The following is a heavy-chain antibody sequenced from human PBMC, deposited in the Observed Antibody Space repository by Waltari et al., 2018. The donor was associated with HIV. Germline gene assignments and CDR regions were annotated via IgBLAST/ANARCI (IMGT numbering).Heavy chain of an antibody. D-gene: IGHD6-13*01. CDR2: INTNTGNP. V-gene: IGHV7-4-1*02. Sequence: QVQLVQSGSELKKPGASVTVSCKASGYHLTSYAMTRVRQAPGQGLEWMGWINTNTGNPTYAQCFTGRFVFSLDTSVSTAYLQISSLKAEDTAVYYCARSSDVGAAAGKDYWGQGTLVTVSS. J-gene: IGHJ4*02. CDR1: GYHLTSYA. CDR3: ARSSDVGAAAGKDY.